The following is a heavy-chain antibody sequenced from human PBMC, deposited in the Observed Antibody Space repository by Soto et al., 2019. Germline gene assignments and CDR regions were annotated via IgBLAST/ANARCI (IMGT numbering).Heavy chain of an antibody. CDR3: ARDHKGGYYYYGMDV. V-gene: IGHV3-48*03. Sequence: PGGSLRLSCAASGFTFIRYEMNWVRQAPGKGLEWVSYISSSGSTIYYADSVKGRFTISRDNAKNSLYLQMNSLRAEDTAVYYCARDHKGGYYYYGMDVWGQGTTVTVSS. J-gene: IGHJ6*02. CDR1: GFTFIRYE. CDR2: ISSSGSTI.